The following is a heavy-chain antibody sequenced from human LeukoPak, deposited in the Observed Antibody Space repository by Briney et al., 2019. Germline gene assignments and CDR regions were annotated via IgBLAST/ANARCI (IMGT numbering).Heavy chain of an antibody. Sequence: PSETLSLTCTVSGGSISSYYWSWIRQPPGKGLEWIGYIYYSGSTNYNPSLKSRVTISVDTSKNQFSLKLSSVTAADTAVYYCARTPRDGYNSPYFDYWGQGTLVTVSS. J-gene: IGHJ4*02. CDR2: IYYSGST. CDR1: GGSISSYY. CDR3: ARTPRDGYNSPYFDY. D-gene: IGHD5-24*01. V-gene: IGHV4-59*01.